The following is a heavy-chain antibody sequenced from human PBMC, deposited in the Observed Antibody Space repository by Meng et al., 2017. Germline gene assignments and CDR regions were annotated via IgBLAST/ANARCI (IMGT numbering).Heavy chain of an antibody. CDR3: ARVGYYGSGSYSWFDP. D-gene: IGHD3-10*01. J-gene: IGHJ5*02. CDR2: INPSGGST. Sequence: ASVKVSCKASGYTFTSYYMHWVRQAPGQGLEWMGIINPSGGSTSYAQKFQGRVTMTRDTSTSTVYMELSSLRSEDTAVYYCARVGYYGSGSYSWFDPWGQGTLVTVYS. V-gene: IGHV1-46*01. CDR1: GYTFTSYY.